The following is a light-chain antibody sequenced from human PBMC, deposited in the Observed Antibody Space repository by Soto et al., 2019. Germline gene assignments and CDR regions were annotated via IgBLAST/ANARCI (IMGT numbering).Light chain of an antibody. Sequence: QSVLTQPASVSGSPGQSITISCTGTSSDVGSYSLLSWYQHHPGKAPKLIIYEDIKGPSGVSNRFSGSKSGNTASLRISGLQAEDEADYYCYTYAVGSTYLFGTGTKVTVL. V-gene: IGLV2-23*01. CDR3: YTYAVGSTYL. J-gene: IGLJ1*01. CDR1: SSDVGSYSL. CDR2: EDI.